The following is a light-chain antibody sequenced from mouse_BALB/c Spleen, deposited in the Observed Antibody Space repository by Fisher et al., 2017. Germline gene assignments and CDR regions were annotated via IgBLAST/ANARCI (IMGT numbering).Light chain of an antibody. CDR3: QQYHSYPPG. V-gene: IGKV4-61*01. J-gene: IGKJ1*01. CDR2: LTS. CDR1: SSVSY. Sequence: IVLTQTPAILSASPGEKVTMTCRASSSVSYMHWYQQKSDASPKPWIYLTSNLASGVPARFSGSGSGTSYSLTISSMEAEDAATYYCQQYHSYPPGFGGGTKLEIK.